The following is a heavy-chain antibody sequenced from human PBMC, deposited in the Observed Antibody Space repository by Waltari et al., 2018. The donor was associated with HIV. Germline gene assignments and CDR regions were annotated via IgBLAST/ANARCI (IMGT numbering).Heavy chain of an antibody. CDR2: ISGSGDRT. CDR3: AKKWDHLGYFDL. CDR1: GFTLSSYA. D-gene: IGHD1-26*01. Sequence: EVQLLESGGGLVQPGGSPRLSCAASGFTLSSYAMSWVRQAPGKGLEWVSCISGSGDRTYYADSVKGRFTMSRDKSKNTLYLLLDSLRAEDTALYYCAKKWDHLGYFDLWGRGTLVTVSS. V-gene: IGHV3-23*01. J-gene: IGHJ2*01.